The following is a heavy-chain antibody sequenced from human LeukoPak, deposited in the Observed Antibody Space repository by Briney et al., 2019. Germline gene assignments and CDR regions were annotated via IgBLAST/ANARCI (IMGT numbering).Heavy chain of an antibody. V-gene: IGHV3-20*04. CDR1: GFTVSSNS. CDR2: LNWDGGTT. Sequence: GGSLRLSCTVSGFTVSSNSMSWVRQAPGKGLEWVSGLNWDGGTTGHADSVKGRFTISRDNAKNSLYLQMNSLRAEDTALYYCARAQTYGDYRLLLDYWGQGTLVTVSS. CDR3: ARAQTYGDYRLLLDY. D-gene: IGHD4-17*01. J-gene: IGHJ4*02.